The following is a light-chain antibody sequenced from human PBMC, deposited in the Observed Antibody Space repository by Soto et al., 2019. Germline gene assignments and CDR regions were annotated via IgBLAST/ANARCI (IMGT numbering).Light chain of an antibody. CDR1: SSNIGAGYD. CDR3: QSYDSILSAWV. V-gene: IGLV1-40*01. Sequence: QSVLTQPPSVSGAPGQRVTISCTGSSSNIGAGYDVHWYQQVPGTAPKLLISGNNNRPSGVPDRFSGSKSGTSASLAITGLQAEDEADYYCQSYDSILSAWVFGGGTKVTVL. J-gene: IGLJ3*02. CDR2: GNN.